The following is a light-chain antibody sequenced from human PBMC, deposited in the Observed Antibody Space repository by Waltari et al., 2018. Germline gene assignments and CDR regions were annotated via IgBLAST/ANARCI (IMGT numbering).Light chain of an antibody. Sequence: QSVLTQPPSVSGAPGQRVTISCTGSRSNIGAGYAVHWYQQLPGTAPKLLIFDNNNRPSGVPDRFSGSKSGTAASLAITGLHAEDEADYYCQSYDSSLSAHVVFGGGTKLTVL. J-gene: IGLJ2*01. V-gene: IGLV1-40*01. CDR2: DNN. CDR3: QSYDSSLSAHVV. CDR1: RSNIGAGYA.